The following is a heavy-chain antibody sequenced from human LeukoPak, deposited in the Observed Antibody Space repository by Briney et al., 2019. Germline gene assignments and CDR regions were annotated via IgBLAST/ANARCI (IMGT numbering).Heavy chain of an antibody. CDR1: GFTFSSYA. CDR3: ARVWELSFDY. V-gene: IGHV3-NL1*01. J-gene: IGHJ4*02. Sequence: PGRSLRLSCAASGFTFSSYAMHWVRHAPGKGMEWVAISYSGGTSQHAASVKGRLTISRDNSKNTLYLQMNSLRAEDTALYYCARVWELSFDYWGQGTLVTVSS. D-gene: IGHD1-26*01. CDR2: SYSGGTS.